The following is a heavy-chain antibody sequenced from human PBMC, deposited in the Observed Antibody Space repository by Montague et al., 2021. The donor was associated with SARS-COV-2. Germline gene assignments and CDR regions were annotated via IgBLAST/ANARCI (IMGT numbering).Heavy chain of an antibody. V-gene: IGHV4-59*12. CDR2: TSYSGST. CDR3: ARWGDNYDSPYYYYAMDV. J-gene: IGHJ6*02. CDR1: GGSISPYY. Sequence: SETLSLTCTVSGGSISPYYWSWIRQSPGKGLECIGYTSYSGSTDYNPSLKSRVTISIDTSKNQFSLKLSFVTAADTAVYFCARWGDNYDSPYYYYAMDVWGQGTTVTVSS. D-gene: IGHD3-3*01.